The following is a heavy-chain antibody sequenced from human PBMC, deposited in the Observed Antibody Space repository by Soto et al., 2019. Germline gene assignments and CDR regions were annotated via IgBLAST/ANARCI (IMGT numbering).Heavy chain of an antibody. CDR2: IYSSGTT. Sequence: QLQLMESGPGLVKPSETLSLTCTVSGGSISSSHHYWGWIRQPPGKGLEWIGNIYSSGTTYYNSSPKSRVAISVDTSENHFSLKLSSVTAADTAVYFCARSIYTNYGGWFDPWGQGTLVTVSS. J-gene: IGHJ5*02. CDR3: ARSIYTNYGGWFDP. V-gene: IGHV4-39*02. D-gene: IGHD4-4*01. CDR1: GGSISSSHHY.